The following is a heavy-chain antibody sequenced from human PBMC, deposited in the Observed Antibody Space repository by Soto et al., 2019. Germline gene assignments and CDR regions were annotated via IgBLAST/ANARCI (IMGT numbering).Heavy chain of an antibody. CDR1: GYTFTGYY. CDR2: INPNSGGT. J-gene: IGHJ5*02. CDR3: ARDTYYDFWSCYIKPQVPDWFDP. D-gene: IGHD3-3*01. V-gene: IGHV1-2*02. Sequence: ASVKVSCKASGYTFTGYYMHWVRQAPGQGLEWMGWINPNSGGTNYAQKFQGRVTMTRDTSISTAYMELSRLRSDDTAVYYCARDTYYDFWSCYIKPQVPDWFDPWGQGTLVTVSS.